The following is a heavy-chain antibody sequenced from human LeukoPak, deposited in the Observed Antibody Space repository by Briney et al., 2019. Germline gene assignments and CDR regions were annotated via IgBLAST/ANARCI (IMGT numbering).Heavy chain of an antibody. Sequence: GESLKISCKVSGYSFTIYCIGWVRQMPGKGLEWMGIIYPGDSDTRYSPSFQGQVTISADKSISTAYLQWSSLKASDTAMYYCARQMRGTVTYPFDSWGQGTLVTVSS. V-gene: IGHV5-51*01. J-gene: IGHJ4*02. D-gene: IGHD4-17*01. CDR2: IYPGDSDT. CDR3: ARQMRGTVTYPFDS. CDR1: GYSFTIYC.